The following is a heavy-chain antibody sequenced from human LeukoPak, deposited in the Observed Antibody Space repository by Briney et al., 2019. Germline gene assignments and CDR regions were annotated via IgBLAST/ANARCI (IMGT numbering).Heavy chain of an antibody. CDR1: GYTFTSYY. Sequence: ASVKVSCKASGYTFTSYYMHWVRQAPGQGLEWMGIINPSGGSTSYAQKFQGRVTMTRDTSTSTVYMELSSLRSEDTAVYYCARDIVDSSGWHPSLDYWGQGTLVTVSS. CDR3: ARDIVDSSGWHPSLDY. CDR2: INPSGGST. V-gene: IGHV1-46*01. J-gene: IGHJ4*02. D-gene: IGHD6-19*01.